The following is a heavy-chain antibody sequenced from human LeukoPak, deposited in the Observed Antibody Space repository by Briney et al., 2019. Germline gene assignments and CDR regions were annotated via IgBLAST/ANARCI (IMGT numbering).Heavy chain of an antibody. Sequence: PSETLSLTCTVSGDSVSSSYWSWIRQPPGKGLEWIGYIYNSGSTNYNPSLKSRVTISADTSQNQFSLKLSSVTAADTAVYSCARGPIWSNAFDIWGQGTMVTVSS. CDR3: ARGPIWSNAFDI. V-gene: IGHV4-59*02. D-gene: IGHD3-3*01. CDR1: GDSVSSSY. CDR2: IYNSGST. J-gene: IGHJ3*02.